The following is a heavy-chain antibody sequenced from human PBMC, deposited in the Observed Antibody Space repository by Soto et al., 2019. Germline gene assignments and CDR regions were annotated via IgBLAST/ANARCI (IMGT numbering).Heavy chain of an antibody. CDR2: IVPITGMT. J-gene: IGHJ4*02. CDR1: GGTFSSYT. CDR3: SRGVASLVDS. Sequence: QVQLVQSGAEVKKPGSSVRVSCTPSGGTFSSYTISWVRQAPGQGLEWMGRIVPITGMTTYAQKFQGRLTITAGTSTTTAYLELSSLTSDVSAVYFCSRGVASLVDSWGQGTQVTVSS. V-gene: IGHV1-69*02. D-gene: IGHD2-15*01.